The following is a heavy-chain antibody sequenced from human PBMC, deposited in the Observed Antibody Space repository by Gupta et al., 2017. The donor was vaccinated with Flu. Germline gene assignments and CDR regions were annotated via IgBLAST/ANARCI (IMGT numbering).Heavy chain of an antibody. CDR2: ISSSSTSI. D-gene: IGHD3-10*01. J-gene: IGHJ6*02. Sequence: RQAPGKELEWVAYISSSSTSIYYADSVRGRFTISRDNAKNSLSLHMNRLRAEDTAMYFCARDRGYVYSYGLDVWGQGTTVTVSS. V-gene: IGHV3-48*01. CDR3: ARDRGYVYSYGLDV.